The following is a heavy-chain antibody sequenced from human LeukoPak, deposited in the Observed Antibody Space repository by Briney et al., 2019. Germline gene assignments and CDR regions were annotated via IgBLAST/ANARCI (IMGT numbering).Heavy chain of an antibody. CDR1: GGSFSSYY. CDR2: IYYSGST. D-gene: IGHD5-18*01. V-gene: IGHV4-39*01. CDR3: AAPYGYGYGYVDY. Sequence: SETLSLTCAVYGGSFSSYYWGWIRQPPGKGLEWVGSIYYSGSTYYNPSLKSRVTISVDTSKNQFSLKLSSVTAADTAMYYCAAPYGYGYGYVDYWGQGTLVTVSS. J-gene: IGHJ4*02.